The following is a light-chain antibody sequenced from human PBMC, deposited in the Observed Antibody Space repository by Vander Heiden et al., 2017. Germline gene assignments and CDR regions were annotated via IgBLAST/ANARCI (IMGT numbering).Light chain of an antibody. CDR1: SSNIRSNS. V-gene: IGLV1-44*01. J-gene: IGLJ1*01. Sequence: QSVLTQPPSASGTPGQRVTISCSGSSSNIRSNSVSWYQRLPGTTPKLLIYIDNQRPSGVPDRFSGSKSGTSASLAISGLQSEDEAEYFCAAWDDNLNGLYVFGTGTKVTVL. CDR3: AAWDDNLNGLYV. CDR2: IDN.